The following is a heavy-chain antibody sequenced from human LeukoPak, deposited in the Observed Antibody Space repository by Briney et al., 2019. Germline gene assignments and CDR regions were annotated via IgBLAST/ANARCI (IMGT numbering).Heavy chain of an antibody. V-gene: IGHV3-15*01. CDR2: IKSKSDGGTT. D-gene: IGHD3-22*01. CDR3: AREGLGLVVIDY. CDR1: GFTFSNAL. J-gene: IGHJ4*02. Sequence: PGGSLRLSCAASGFTFSNALMTWVRQAPGKGLEWVGHIKSKSDGGTTDCAAPVKGRFTISRDDSKNTLSLQMNSLKSEDTAVYYCAREGLGLVVIDYWGQGTLVTVSS.